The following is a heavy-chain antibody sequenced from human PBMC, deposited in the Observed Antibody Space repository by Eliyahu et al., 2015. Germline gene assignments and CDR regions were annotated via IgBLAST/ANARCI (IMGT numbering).Heavy chain of an antibody. V-gene: IGHV3-48*01. Sequence: EVQLVESGGGLVQPGGSLRLSCAASGFTFXXYSMNWVRQAPGKGLEWVSYISSSSSTIYYADSVKGRFTISRDNAKNSLYLQMNSLRAEDTAVYYCARDRWAAALGNWFDPWGQGTLVTVSS. J-gene: IGHJ5*02. CDR1: GFTFXXYS. CDR2: ISSSSSTI. D-gene: IGHD6-13*01. CDR3: ARDRWAAALGNWFDP.